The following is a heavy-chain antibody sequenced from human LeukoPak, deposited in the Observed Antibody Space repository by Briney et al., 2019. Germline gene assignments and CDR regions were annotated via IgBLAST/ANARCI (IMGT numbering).Heavy chain of an antibody. CDR3: ARGYSGYDYGGYYYYMDV. Sequence: SETLSLTCSVSGGSISSYYWSWIRQPAGKGLEWIGRFYTSGSTNYNPSLKSRVTMSVDTSKNQFSLKLSSVTAADTAVYYCARGYSGYDYGGYYYYMDVWGKGTTVTISS. CDR1: GGSISSYY. D-gene: IGHD5-12*01. CDR2: FYTSGST. J-gene: IGHJ6*03. V-gene: IGHV4-4*07.